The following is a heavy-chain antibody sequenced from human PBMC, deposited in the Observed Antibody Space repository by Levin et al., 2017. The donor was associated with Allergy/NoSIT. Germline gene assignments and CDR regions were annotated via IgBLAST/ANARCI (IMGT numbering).Heavy chain of an antibody. Sequence: PGGSLRLSCTVSRGSISSDYWCSWVRQPPGKGLEWIGEIYHSGSSNYNPSLKGRVTVSADRSKNQFSLTLNSVTAADTAVYYCARGGDYSAFDYWGQGILVTVSP. CDR2: IYHSGSS. V-gene: IGHV4-4*02. J-gene: IGHJ4*02. CDR1: RGSISSDYW. D-gene: IGHD4-11*01. CDR3: ARGGDYSAFDY.